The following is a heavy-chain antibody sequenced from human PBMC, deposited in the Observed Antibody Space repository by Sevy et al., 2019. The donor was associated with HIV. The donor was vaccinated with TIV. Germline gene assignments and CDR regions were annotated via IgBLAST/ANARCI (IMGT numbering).Heavy chain of an antibody. J-gene: IGHJ4*02. CDR3: ARGFAIEGLYFDF. D-gene: IGHD1-26*01. V-gene: IGHV4-59*13. Sequence: SETLSLSCSFSGDFISTYYWTWIRQAPGKGVDRIGSIQYSGTTNYNPSLKSRVTISIDTSKNQFSLNLSSVTAADTALYFCARGFAIEGLYFDFWGQGILVTVSS. CDR1: GDFISTYY. CDR2: IQYSGTT.